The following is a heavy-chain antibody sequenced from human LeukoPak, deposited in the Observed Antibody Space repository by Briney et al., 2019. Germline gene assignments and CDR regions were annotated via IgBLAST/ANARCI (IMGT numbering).Heavy chain of an antibody. Sequence: SETLSLTCDVYGGSFSGYYWTWTRQPPGKGLEWIGEIHPSGSTYYNPSLESRVTISVDTSKSQFSLKLNSVTAADTALYYCTGGADAHKGGIDWGQGTLVTVSS. CDR1: GGSFSGYY. CDR2: IHPSGST. J-gene: IGHJ4*02. D-gene: IGHD5-24*01. V-gene: IGHV4-34*01. CDR3: TGGADAHKGGID.